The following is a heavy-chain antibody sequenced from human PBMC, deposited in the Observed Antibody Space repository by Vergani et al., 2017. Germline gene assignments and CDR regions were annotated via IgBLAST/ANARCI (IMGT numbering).Heavy chain of an antibody. D-gene: IGHD5-12*01. J-gene: IGHJ6*02. CDR1: GGSVRTSIGYY. V-gene: IGHV4-61*02. CDR3: ARAKDSGYDPRGTSDPYGMDV. Sequence: QVQLQESGPGLVKPSQTLSLSCTVSGGSVRTSIGYYWTWIRQPAGKTLEWIGEIFSSGTTNYNPSFKNRVTMSVDTSKNQFSLKLNSVTAADTAVYYCARAKDSGYDPRGTSDPYGMDVWGQGTTVTVSS. CDR2: IFSSGTT.